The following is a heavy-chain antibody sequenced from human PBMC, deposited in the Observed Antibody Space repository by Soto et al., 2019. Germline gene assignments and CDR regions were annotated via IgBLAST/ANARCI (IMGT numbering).Heavy chain of an antibody. V-gene: IGHV5-51*01. D-gene: IGHD3-3*01. CDR3: ARHGTAKRGTYDFWSGYQRYYYYYMDV. J-gene: IGHJ6*03. CDR1: GYSFTSYW. Sequence: GESLKISCKGSGYSFTSYWIGWVRQMPGKGLEWMGIIYPGDSDTRYSPSFQGQVTISADKSISTAYLQWSSLKASDTAMYYCARHGTAKRGTYDFWSGYQRYYYYYMDVWGKGTTVTVSS. CDR2: IYPGDSDT.